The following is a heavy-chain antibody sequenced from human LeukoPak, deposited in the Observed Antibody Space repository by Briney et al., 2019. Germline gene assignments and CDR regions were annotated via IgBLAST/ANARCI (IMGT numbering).Heavy chain of an antibody. Sequence: GGSLRLSCSTAGFTFSDYSMTWVRQAPGKGLEWLSVIHSGGSTYYADSVKGRFTVSRDNSKNMLYLQMNSLRAEDTAVYYCARGETNPFDYWGQGTLVTVSS. CDR2: IHSGGST. CDR1: GFTFSDYS. J-gene: IGHJ4*02. CDR3: ARGETNPFDY. V-gene: IGHV3-66*01.